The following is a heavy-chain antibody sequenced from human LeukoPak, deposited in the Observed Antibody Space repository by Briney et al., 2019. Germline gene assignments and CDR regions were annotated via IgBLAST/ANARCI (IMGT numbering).Heavy chain of an antibody. CDR3: GRGMAVAGIVD. Sequence: ASVNVSCKASGYTFTGYYLHWVRQAPGQGVEWVGWINPNSGATNYAQKFQGRVTMTRDTSISTAYMELGRLRSDDTALYYCGRGMAVAGIVDWGQGTLVTVSS. D-gene: IGHD6-19*01. J-gene: IGHJ4*02. V-gene: IGHV1-2*02. CDR2: INPNSGAT. CDR1: GYTFTGYY.